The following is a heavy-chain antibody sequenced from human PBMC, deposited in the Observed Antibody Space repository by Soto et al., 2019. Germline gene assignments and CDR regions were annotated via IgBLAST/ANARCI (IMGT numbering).Heavy chain of an antibody. D-gene: IGHD4-17*01. CDR2: GSYSGTT. CDR1: GVSFNSGSFY. Sequence: QVQLQESGPGLVKPSETLSLTCTVSGVSFNSGSFYWAWLRQPPGKGREWIGFGSYSGTTNYKPSRKSRVTISVDTSRSQVSLKVTSLTAADTAVYYCARGATVTQYDSWGQGPLVPVSS. V-gene: IGHV4-61*01. CDR3: ARGATVTQYDS. J-gene: IGHJ4*02.